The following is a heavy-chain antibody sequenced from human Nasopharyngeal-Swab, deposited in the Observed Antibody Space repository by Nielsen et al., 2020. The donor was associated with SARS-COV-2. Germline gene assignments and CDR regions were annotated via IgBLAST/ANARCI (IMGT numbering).Heavy chain of an antibody. D-gene: IGHD5-18*01. CDR3: AKQSWGYSYGYYFDY. Sequence: GESLKISCAASGFTFSSYGMHWVRQAPGKGLEWVAVIWYDGSNKYYADSVKGRFTISRDNSKNTLYLQMNCLRAEDTAVYYCAKQSWGYSYGYYFDYWGQGTLVTVSS. CDR1: GFTFSSYG. V-gene: IGHV3-33*06. CDR2: IWYDGSNK. J-gene: IGHJ4*02.